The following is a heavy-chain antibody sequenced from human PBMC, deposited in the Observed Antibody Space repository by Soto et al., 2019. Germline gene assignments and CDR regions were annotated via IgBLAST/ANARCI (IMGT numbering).Heavy chain of an antibody. CDR1: GGSISSSSYY. D-gene: IGHD6-6*01. V-gene: IGHV4-39*01. Sequence: SETLSLTCTVSGGSISSSSYYWGWIRQPPGKGLEWIGSIYYSGSTYYNPSLKSRVTISVDTSKNQFSLKLSSVTAADTAVYYCASVHYYYYGMDVWGQGTTVTVSS. CDR2: IYYSGST. CDR3: ASVHYYYYGMDV. J-gene: IGHJ6*02.